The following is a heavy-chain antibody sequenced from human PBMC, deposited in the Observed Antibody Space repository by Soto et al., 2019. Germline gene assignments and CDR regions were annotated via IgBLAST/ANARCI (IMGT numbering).Heavy chain of an antibody. V-gene: IGHV3-30-3*01. J-gene: IGHJ6*02. CDR1: GFTFNSYA. Sequence: GGSLRLSCAASGFTFNSYAMHWVRQAPGKGLEWVAVISYDGSNKYYADSVKGRFTISRDNSKNTLYLQMNSLRAEDTAVYYCARDRGVKRGYSYGQYYYYYYGMDVWGQGTTVTVSS. D-gene: IGHD5-18*01. CDR3: ARDRGVKRGYSYGQYYYYYYGMDV. CDR2: ISYDGSNK.